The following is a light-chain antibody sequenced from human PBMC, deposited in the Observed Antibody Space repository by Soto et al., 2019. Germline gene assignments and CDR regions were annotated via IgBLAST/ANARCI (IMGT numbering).Light chain of an antibody. CDR2: DVS. Sequence: QSALTQPASVSGSPGQSITISCTGTGSDVGGYNYVSWYQQHPGKAPKVMIYDVSNRPSGVSNRFSGSKSGNTASLTISGLQAEDEAADYCSSYTSASTPLVFGGVTKLTVL. J-gene: IGLJ2*01. CDR3: SSYTSASTPLV. CDR1: GSDVGGYNY. V-gene: IGLV2-14*01.